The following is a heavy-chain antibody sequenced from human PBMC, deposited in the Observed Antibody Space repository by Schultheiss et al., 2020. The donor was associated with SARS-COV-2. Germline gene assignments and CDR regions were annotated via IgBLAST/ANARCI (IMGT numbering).Heavy chain of an antibody. CDR3: ARASVGATTPSWPGALTYDPLDY. V-gene: IGHV3-30*04. D-gene: IGHD1-26*01. CDR1: GFSFRSFA. CDR2: ISHAGTNK. Sequence: GGSLRLSCAASGFSFRSFAMHWVRQAPGKGLEWVAVISHAGTNKYYADSVKGRFTISRDNSKNTLYLQMNSLRAEDTAVYYCARASVGATTPSWPGALTYDPLDYWGQGTLVTVSS. J-gene: IGHJ4*02.